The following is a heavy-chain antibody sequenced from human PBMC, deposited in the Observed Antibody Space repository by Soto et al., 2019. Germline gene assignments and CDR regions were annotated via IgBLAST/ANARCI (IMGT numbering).Heavy chain of an antibody. V-gene: IGHV3-33*05. D-gene: IGHD3-10*02. CDR2: IPDDGTYQ. CDR3: VRDDDRDANGLDI. J-gene: IGHJ3*02. Sequence: ESGGGVVQPGRSLRLSCAASGFTFSRYGMHWVRQAPGKGLEWVAVIPDDGTYQYYTDSVKDRFTISRDNSKGTLYLQMNYLRAEDTAVYYCVRDDDRDANGLDIWGQGTLVTVSS. CDR1: GFTFSRYG.